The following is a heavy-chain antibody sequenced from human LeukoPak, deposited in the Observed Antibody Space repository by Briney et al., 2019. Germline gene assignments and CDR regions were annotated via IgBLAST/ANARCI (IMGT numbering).Heavy chain of an antibody. V-gene: IGHV1-3*01. J-gene: IGHJ4*02. D-gene: IGHD6-13*01. Sequence: ASVKVSCKASGYTFINFAINWGRQVPGQRPEWVGWINAGNGNTKYSQKFRGRVIITRDTSASTAYMELSSLTSEDTAVYYCARGPRAAADDYWGQGTLVTVSS. CDR2: INAGNGNT. CDR3: ARGPRAAADDY. CDR1: GYTFINFA.